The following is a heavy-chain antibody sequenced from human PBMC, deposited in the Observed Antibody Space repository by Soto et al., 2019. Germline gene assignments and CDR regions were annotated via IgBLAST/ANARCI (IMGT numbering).Heavy chain of an antibody. Sequence: PGGSLRLSCAASGFTVSTKYMSWVRQAPGKGLEWVSVIYSGGSTFYADSVRGRFAISRDNSKNTVNLQMNSLRAEDTAVYYCAPLPGHPDVWGQGTTVTVSS. CDR3: APLPGHPDV. V-gene: IGHV3-66*01. CDR2: IYSGGST. J-gene: IGHJ6*02. CDR1: GFTVSTKY.